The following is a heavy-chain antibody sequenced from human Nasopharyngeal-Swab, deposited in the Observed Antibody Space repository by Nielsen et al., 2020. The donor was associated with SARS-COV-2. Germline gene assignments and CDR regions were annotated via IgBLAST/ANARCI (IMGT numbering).Heavy chain of an antibody. CDR2: IKKDGSEK. CDR3: ARGYCGGACPEGY. Sequence: WIRQPPGKGLEWVANIKKDGSEKYYVDSVKGRFTISRDNAKNSLYLQMNSLRAEDTAVYYCARGYCGGACPEGYWGQGTLVTSPQ. V-gene: IGHV3-7*03. D-gene: IGHD2-21*01. J-gene: IGHJ4*02.